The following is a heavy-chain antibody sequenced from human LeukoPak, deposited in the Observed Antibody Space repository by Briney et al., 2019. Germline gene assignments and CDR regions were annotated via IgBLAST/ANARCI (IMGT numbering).Heavy chain of an antibody. CDR1: GFTFSSYG. V-gene: IGHV3-33*03. D-gene: IGHD2-15*01. Sequence: GGSLRLSCVASGFTFSSYGMHWVRQGPGKGREGVAVIWYDGSKKDHAESVGGRFTISRDNTQNTLYLQMNSLRPEDTAVYFCVAGGVVETLYNSYGLDVWGPGTTVSVSS. J-gene: IGHJ6*02. CDR3: VAGGVVETLYNSYGLDV. CDR2: IWYDGSKK.